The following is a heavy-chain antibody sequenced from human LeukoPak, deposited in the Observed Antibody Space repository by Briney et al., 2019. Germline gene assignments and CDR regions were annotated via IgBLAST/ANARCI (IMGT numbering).Heavy chain of an antibody. CDR1: GYSISSGYY. J-gene: IGHJ4*02. Sequence: SETLSLTCTVSGYSISSGYYWGWIRQPPGQGLEWIGYIYYSGSTNYNPSLKSRVTISVDTSKNQFSLKLSSVTAADTAVYYCARGLAAAGYYFDYWGQGTLVTVSS. CDR3: ARGLAAAGYYFDY. CDR2: IYYSGST. D-gene: IGHD6-13*01. V-gene: IGHV4-61*01.